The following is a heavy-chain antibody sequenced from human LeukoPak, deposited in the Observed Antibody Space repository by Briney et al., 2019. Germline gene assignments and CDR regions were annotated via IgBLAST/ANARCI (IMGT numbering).Heavy chain of an antibody. J-gene: IGHJ5*02. D-gene: IGHD3-22*01. CDR1: GFTFSGYS. CDR2: ISKSGSTI. V-gene: IGHV3-48*01. CDR3: ARRDCDSIKCRGSNWFDP. Sequence: GGSLRLSCAASGFTFSGYSMNWVRQAPGKGLEWVSYISKSGSTIYYADSVKGRFTISRDNAKNSLYLQMNSLRAEDTAVYYCARRDCDSIKCRGSNWFDPWGQGTLVSVSS.